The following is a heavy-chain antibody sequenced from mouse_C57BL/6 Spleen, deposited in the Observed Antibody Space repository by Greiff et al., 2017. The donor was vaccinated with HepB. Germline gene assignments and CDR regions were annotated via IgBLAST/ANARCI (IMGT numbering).Heavy chain of an antibody. J-gene: IGHJ2*01. CDR1: GYAFTNYL. CDR2: INPGSGGT. Sequence: QVQLKQSGAELVRPGTSVKVSCKASGYAFTNYLIEWVKQRPGQGLEWIGVINPGSGGTNYNEKFKGKATLTADKSSSTAYMQLSSLTSEDSAVYFCARTTVVATRVFDYWGQGTTLTVSS. D-gene: IGHD1-1*01. CDR3: ARTTVVATRVFDY. V-gene: IGHV1-54*01.